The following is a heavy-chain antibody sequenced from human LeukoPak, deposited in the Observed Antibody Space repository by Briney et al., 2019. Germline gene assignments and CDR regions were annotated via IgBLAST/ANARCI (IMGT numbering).Heavy chain of an antibody. J-gene: IGHJ4*02. CDR2: ISAYNGNT. V-gene: IGHV1-18*01. Sequence: ASVKVSCKASGYTFTSYGISWVRQAPGQGLEWMGWISAYNGNTNYAQKLQGRVTMTADTSTSTAYMELRSLRSDDTAVYYRARVKPQIWLPAYWGQGTLVTVSS. CDR1: GYTFTSYG. D-gene: IGHD5-18*01. CDR3: ARVKPQIWLPAY.